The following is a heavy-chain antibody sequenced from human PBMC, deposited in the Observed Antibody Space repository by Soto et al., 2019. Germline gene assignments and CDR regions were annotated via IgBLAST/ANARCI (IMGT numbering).Heavy chain of an antibody. J-gene: IGHJ4*02. CDR3: AKDLYGDYGGVDY. V-gene: IGHV3-23*01. CDR2: ITGSGSST. Sequence: EVQLLDSGGGLVQPGGSLRLSCAASGFTFSNYAMSWVRQAPGKGLEWVSTITGSGSSTYYADSVKGRFTISRDNSKNTLSLQMNSLRAEDTAVYYCAKDLYGDYGGVDYWGQGTLVTVSS. D-gene: IGHD4-17*01. CDR1: GFTFSNYA.